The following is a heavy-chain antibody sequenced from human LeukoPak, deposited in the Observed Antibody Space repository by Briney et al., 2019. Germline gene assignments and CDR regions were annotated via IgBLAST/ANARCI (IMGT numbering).Heavy chain of an antibody. J-gene: IGHJ6*02. D-gene: IGHD1-26*01. Sequence: PGGSLTLSCAASGFTFSNYAMSWVRQAPGKGLEWVSVISGSDGSTYYADSVKGRFTISRDNSKNTLYLQMNSLRAEDTAVYYCAKVWADYYYYYYGMDVWGQGTTVTVSS. CDR1: GFTFSNYA. V-gene: IGHV3-23*01. CDR2: ISGSDGST. CDR3: AKVWADYYYYYYGMDV.